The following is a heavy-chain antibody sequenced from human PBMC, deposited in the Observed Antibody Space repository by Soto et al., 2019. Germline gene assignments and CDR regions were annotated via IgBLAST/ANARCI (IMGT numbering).Heavy chain of an antibody. Sequence: VGSLRLSCAASGFTFSNYWMHWVSQAPGKGLLWVSRINGDGSDTAYADSVKGRFTISRDNAQNTLYLQMNTLRTEDTAVYFCSREPSSYDSIGYSLNFWGQKTQVTVSS. CDR1: GFTFSNYW. V-gene: IGHV3-74*01. CDR3: SREPSSYDSIGYSLNF. D-gene: IGHD3-22*01. CDR2: INGDGSDT. J-gene: IGHJ4*02.